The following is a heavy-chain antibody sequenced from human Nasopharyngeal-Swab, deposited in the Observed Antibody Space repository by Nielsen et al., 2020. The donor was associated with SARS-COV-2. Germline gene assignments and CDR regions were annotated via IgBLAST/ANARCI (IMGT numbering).Heavy chain of an antibody. J-gene: IGHJ4*02. CDR2: IYYNGST. V-gene: IGHV4-39*01. Sequence: SETLSLTCTVSGDSIAYSTFHWGWSRQPPGKGLEWNGNIYYNGSTYQNPSLKSRLTISVDKSKNQFSLQLSSVPAADSAVYYCVRSSSWYYFDYWAQGTQVTVSS. CDR1: GDSIAYSTFH. D-gene: IGHD6-13*01. CDR3: VRSSSWYYFDY.